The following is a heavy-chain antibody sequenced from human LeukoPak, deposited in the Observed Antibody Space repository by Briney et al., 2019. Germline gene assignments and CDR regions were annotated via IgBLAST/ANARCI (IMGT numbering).Heavy chain of an antibody. CDR1: GFTFSRYW. Sequence: PGGSLRLSCAASGFTFSRYWMHWVRQTPGKGLVWVSRINSDGSSTRYADSVKGRFTISRDNAKNTLYLQMNSLRAEDTAVYYCAKDTISSGWYYFDYWGQGTLVTVSS. J-gene: IGHJ4*02. CDR2: INSDGSST. V-gene: IGHV3-74*01. CDR3: AKDTISSGWYYFDY. D-gene: IGHD6-19*01.